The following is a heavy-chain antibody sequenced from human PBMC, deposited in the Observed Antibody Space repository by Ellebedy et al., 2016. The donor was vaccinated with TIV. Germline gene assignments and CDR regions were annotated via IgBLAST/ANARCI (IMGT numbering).Heavy chain of an antibody. CDR3: ARDSYGYYYYYGMDA. J-gene: IGHJ6*02. D-gene: IGHD5-18*01. Sequence: SETLSLTXAVYGGSFSGYYWSWIRQPPGKGLEWIGEINHSGSTNYNPSLKSRVTISVDTSKNQFSLKLSSVTAADTAVYYCARDSYGYYYYYGMDAWGQGTTVTVSS. CDR2: INHSGST. CDR1: GGSFSGYY. V-gene: IGHV4-34*01.